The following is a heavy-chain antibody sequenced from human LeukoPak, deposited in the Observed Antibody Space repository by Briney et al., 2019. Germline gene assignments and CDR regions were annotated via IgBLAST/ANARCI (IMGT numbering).Heavy chain of an antibody. CDR3: ARDYRKWELLPYYFDY. Sequence: SGGSLRLSCAASGFTLSNAWMNWVRQAPGKGLEWVSSISSSSSYIYYADSVKGRFTISRDNAKNSLYLQMNSLRAEDTAVYYCARDYRKWELLPYYFDYWGQGTLVTVSS. CDR1: GFTLSNAW. CDR2: ISSSSSYI. D-gene: IGHD1-26*01. J-gene: IGHJ4*02. V-gene: IGHV3-21*01.